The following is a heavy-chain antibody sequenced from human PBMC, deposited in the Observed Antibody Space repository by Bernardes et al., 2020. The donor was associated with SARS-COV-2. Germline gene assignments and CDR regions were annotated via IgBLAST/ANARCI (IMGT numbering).Heavy chain of an antibody. J-gene: IGHJ4*02. D-gene: IGHD6-6*01. CDR2: IRNGGGSYT. V-gene: IGHV3-11*06. CDR3: ARESRYSSSSFILDY. CDR1: GFTFSDYY. Sequence: GGSLRLSCAASGFTFSDYYMNWLRQAPGKGLEWVSYIRNGGGSYTHYADSVKGRCTISRDVAKNSLYLQMNSLRAEDTAVYYCARESRYSSSSFILDYGGQGTLVTVSS.